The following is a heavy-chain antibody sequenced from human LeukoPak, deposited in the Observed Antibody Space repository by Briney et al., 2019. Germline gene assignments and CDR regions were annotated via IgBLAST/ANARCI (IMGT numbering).Heavy chain of an antibody. CDR3: GKVRKIIWYLEFDY. J-gene: IGHJ4*02. Sequence: PGGSLRLSCAASGFTFSNYAMSWVRQAPGKGLEWVSVISGSGDSTYYADSVTGRFTISRDNSRNTLFLQMNSLRAADTAVYYCGKVRKIIWYLEFDYWGQGTLVTVSS. CDR2: ISGSGDST. D-gene: IGHD4-23*01. CDR1: GFTFSNYA. V-gene: IGHV3-23*01.